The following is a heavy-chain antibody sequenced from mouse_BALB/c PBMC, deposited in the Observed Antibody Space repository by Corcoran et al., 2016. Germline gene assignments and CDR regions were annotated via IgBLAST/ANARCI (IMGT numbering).Heavy chain of an antibody. CDR1: GYTFTSYV. CDR2: INPYNDGT. Sequence: EVQLQQSGPELVKPGASVKMSCKASGYTFTSYVIHWVKQKPGQGLEWIGYINPYNDGTKYNEKFKGKATLTSDKSSSTAYMELSSLTSEDSAVYYCAREEGYRFFAYWGQGTLVTVSA. V-gene: IGHV1S136*01. J-gene: IGHJ3*01. D-gene: IGHD2-14*01. CDR3: AREEGYRFFAY.